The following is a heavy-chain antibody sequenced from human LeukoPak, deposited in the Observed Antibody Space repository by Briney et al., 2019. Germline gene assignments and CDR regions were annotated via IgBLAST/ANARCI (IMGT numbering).Heavy chain of an antibody. CDR2: IYHSGST. V-gene: IGHV4-30-2*06. D-gene: IGHD1-26*01. Sequence: SQTLSLTCAVSGGSISSGGYSWSWIRQSPGEGLEWIGYIYHSGSTYYNPSLKSRVTISVDRSKNQFSLKLSSVTAADTAVYYCARGDLGATTPFDYWGQGTLVTVSS. CDR3: ARGDLGATTPFDY. CDR1: GGSISSGGYS. J-gene: IGHJ4*02.